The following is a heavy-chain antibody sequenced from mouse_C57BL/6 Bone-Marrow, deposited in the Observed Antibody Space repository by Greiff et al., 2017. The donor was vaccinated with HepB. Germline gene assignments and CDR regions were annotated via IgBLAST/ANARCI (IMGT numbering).Heavy chain of an antibody. J-gene: IGHJ3*01. Sequence: QVQLKESGAELVKPGASVKISCKASGYAFSSYWMNWVKQRPGKGLEWIGQIYPGDGDTNYNGKIKGKATLTADKSSSTAYMQLSSLTSEDSAVYFCARKDYYGNPFAYWGQGTLVTVSA. CDR3: ARKDYYGNPFAY. V-gene: IGHV1-80*01. D-gene: IGHD2-1*01. CDR2: IYPGDGDT. CDR1: GYAFSSYW.